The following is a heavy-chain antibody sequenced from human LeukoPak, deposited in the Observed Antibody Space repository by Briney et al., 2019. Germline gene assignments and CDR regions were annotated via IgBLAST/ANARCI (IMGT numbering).Heavy chain of an antibody. J-gene: IGHJ5*02. CDR1: GFTFSSYC. CDR2: LRHDGTNK. D-gene: IGHD1-1*01. V-gene: IGHV3-30*02. Sequence: GGSLRLSCAAYGFTFSSYCMHWVRQAPGKGLEWVAFLRHDGTNKNYAASLKGRFIISRDNSKNTVSLEMSSLTSEDTAVYYRAGCRPGRRCDPWGQGTQVTVSS. CDR3: AGCRPGRRCDP.